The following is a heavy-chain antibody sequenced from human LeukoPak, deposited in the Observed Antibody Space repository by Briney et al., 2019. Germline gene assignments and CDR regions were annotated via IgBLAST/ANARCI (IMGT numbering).Heavy chain of an antibody. J-gene: IGHJ4*02. Sequence: PSETLSLTCTVSGGSISSSSYYWGWIRQPPGKGLEWIGSIYYSGSTYYNPSLKSRVTISVDTSKNQFSLKLSYVTAADTAVYYCARSPNDYGDYYFDYWGQGTLVTVSS. CDR1: GGSISSSSYY. CDR2: IYYSGST. CDR3: ARSPNDYGDYYFDY. V-gene: IGHV4-39*01. D-gene: IGHD4-17*01.